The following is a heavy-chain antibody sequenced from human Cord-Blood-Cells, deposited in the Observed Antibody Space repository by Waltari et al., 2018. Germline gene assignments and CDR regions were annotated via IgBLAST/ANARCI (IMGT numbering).Heavy chain of an antibody. D-gene: IGHD6-19*01. CDR1: GGSFSGYY. CDR3: ARGNGGSGWYYYGMDV. J-gene: IGHJ6*02. V-gene: IGHV4-34*01. Sequence: QVQLQQWGAGLLKPSETLSLTCAVYGGSFSGYYWSWIRQPPGKGLEWIGEINQSGSTNYNPSLKSRVTISVDTAKNQFSLKLSSVTAADTAVYYCARGNGGSGWYYYGMDVWGQGTTVTVSS. CDR2: INQSGST.